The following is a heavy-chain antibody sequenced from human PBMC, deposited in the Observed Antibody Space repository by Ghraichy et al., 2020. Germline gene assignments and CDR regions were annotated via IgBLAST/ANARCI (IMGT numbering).Heavy chain of an antibody. CDR3: ARDDDSSGWSPMWFDP. Sequence: GESLNISCAASGFTFSSYAMHWVRQAPGKGLEYVSAISSNGGSTYYANSVKGRFTISRDNSKNTLYLQMGSLRAEDMAVYYCARDDDSSGWSPMWFDPWGQGTLVTVSS. CDR2: ISSNGGST. D-gene: IGHD6-19*01. CDR1: GFTFSSYA. J-gene: IGHJ5*02. V-gene: IGHV3-64*01.